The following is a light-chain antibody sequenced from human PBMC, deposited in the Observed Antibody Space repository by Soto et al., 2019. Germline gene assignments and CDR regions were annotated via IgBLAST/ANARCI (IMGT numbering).Light chain of an antibody. Sequence: DIQMTQSPSSLSASLGDRVTITCRASQGIANSSAWYQQKPGKAPNLLIYDASTLQSGVPSRFSGSGSGTDFTLTISGLQPEDVATYYCQKYKSAPYTFGPGTKVDVK. CDR3: QKYKSAPYT. CDR1: QGIANS. CDR2: DAS. J-gene: IGKJ3*01. V-gene: IGKV1-27*01.